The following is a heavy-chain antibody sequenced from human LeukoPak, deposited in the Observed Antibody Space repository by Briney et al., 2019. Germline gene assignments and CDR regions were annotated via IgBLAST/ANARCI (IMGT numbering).Heavy chain of an antibody. J-gene: IGHJ4*02. CDR3: AKESGYDVDLEY. V-gene: IGHV3-74*01. CDR1: GFTFSTYW. CDR2: INTDGSTT. Sequence: PGGSLRLSCAGSGFTFSTYWMHWVRQAPGGGLVWVSGINTDGSTTSYAASVKGRFTISRDNAKNTLYLQMTSLRAEDTALYYCAKESGYDVDLEYWGQGALVTVSS. D-gene: IGHD5-12*01.